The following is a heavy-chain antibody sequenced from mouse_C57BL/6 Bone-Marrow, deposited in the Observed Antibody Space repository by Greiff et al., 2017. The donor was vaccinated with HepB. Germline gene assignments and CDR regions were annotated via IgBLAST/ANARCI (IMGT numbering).Heavy chain of an antibody. J-gene: IGHJ3*01. CDR3: ARSSIYYDYDDVTWFAY. CDR1: GYTFTSYG. Sequence: VQLQQSGAELARPGASVKLSCKASGYTFTSYGISWVKQRTGQGLEWIGEIYPRSGNTYYNEKFKGKATLTADKSSSTAYMELRSLTSEDSAVYFCARSSIYYDYDDVTWFAYWGQGTLVTVSA. CDR2: IYPRSGNT. V-gene: IGHV1-81*01. D-gene: IGHD2-4*01.